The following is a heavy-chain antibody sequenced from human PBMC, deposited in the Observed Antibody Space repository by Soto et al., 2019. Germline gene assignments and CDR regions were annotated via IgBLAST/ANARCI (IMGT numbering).Heavy chain of an antibody. CDR3: ARQRADSSSPERWFDP. D-gene: IGHD6-6*01. CDR2: IYYSGST. V-gene: IGHV4-39*01. J-gene: IGHJ5*02. Sequence: SETLSLTCTVSGGSISSSSYYWGWIRQPPGKELEWIGSIYYSGSTYYNPSLKSRVTISVDTSKNQFSLKLSSVTAADTAVYYCARQRADSSSPERWFDPWGQGTLVTV. CDR1: GGSISSSSYY.